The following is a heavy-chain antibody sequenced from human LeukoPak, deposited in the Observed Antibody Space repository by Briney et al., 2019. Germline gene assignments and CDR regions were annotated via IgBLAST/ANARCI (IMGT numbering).Heavy chain of an antibody. V-gene: IGHV4-38-2*01. CDR1: GYSISSGYY. Sequence: SETLSLTCAVSGYSISSGYYWGWIRQPPEKGLEWIGSIYHSGSTYYNPSLKSRVTISVDTSKNQFSLKLSSVTAADTAVYYCASCLYYYYYMDVWGKGTTVTVSS. J-gene: IGHJ6*03. CDR2: IYHSGST. CDR3: ASCLYYYYYMDV.